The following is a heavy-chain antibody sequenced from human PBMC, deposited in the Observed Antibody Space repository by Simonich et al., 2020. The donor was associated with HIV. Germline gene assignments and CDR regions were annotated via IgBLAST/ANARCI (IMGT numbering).Heavy chain of an antibody. J-gene: IGHJ4*02. CDR3: ARGDLAVAPDY. CDR2: IYYSGST. Sequence: QLQLQESGPGLVKPSETLSLTCTVSGGSITYTRSYYWGWIRQPPGKGLEWIGYIYYSGSTDYNPSLKSRVTISVDTSKNQFSLKLSSVTAADTAVYYCARGDLAVAPDYWGQGTLVTVSS. CDR1: GGSITYTRSYY. V-gene: IGHV4-61*05. D-gene: IGHD6-19*01.